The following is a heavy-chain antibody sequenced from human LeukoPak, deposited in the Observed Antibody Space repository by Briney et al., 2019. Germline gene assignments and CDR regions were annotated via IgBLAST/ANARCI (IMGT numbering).Heavy chain of an antibody. J-gene: IGHJ4*02. CDR1: GFTFSSYA. CDR3: ARENGGVNGDYIDY. CDR2: ISYDGSNK. Sequence: GGSLRLSCAASGFTFSSYAMHWVRQAPGKGLEWVAVISYDGSNKYYADSVKGRFTISRDNSKNTLYLQMNSLRAEDTAVYYCARENGGVNGDYIDYWGQGTLVTVSS. V-gene: IGHV3-30-3*01. D-gene: IGHD4-17*01.